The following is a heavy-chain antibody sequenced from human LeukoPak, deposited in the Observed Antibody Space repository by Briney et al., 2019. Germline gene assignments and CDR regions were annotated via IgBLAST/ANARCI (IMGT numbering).Heavy chain of an antibody. V-gene: IGHV3-48*04. CDR1: GFTFSSYS. J-gene: IGHJ6*03. Sequence: GGSLRLSCAASGFTFSSYSMNWVRQAPGKGLEWVSYISSSSSTIYYADSVKGRFTISRDNAKNSLYLQMNSLRAEDTAVYYCARQSGTDYYYYMDVWGKGTTVTVSS. D-gene: IGHD1-1*01. CDR2: ISSSSSTI. CDR3: ARQSGTDYYYYMDV.